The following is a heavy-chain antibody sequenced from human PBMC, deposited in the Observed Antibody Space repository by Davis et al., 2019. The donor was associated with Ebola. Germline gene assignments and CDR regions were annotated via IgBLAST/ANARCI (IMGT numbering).Heavy chain of an antibody. D-gene: IGHD6-13*01. Sequence: MPSETLSLTCTVSGYSISSGYYWGWIRQPPGKGLEWIGYIYYSGSTYYNPSLKSRVTISVDTSKNQFSLKLSSVTAADTAVYYCARRDKSSSWSTWDYFDYWGQGTLVTVSS. V-gene: IGHV4-38-2*02. CDR3: ARRDKSSSWSTWDYFDY. CDR2: IYYSGST. CDR1: GYSISSGYY. J-gene: IGHJ4*02.